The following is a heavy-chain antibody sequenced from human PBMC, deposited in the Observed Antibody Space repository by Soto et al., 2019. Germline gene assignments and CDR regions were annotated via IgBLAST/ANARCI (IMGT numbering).Heavy chain of an antibody. CDR2: IKEDGSEK. Sequence: EVQLVESGGGVVQPGGSLRLSCAASGFTFSNYWMSWVRQAPGQGLEWVANIKEDGSEKNYVDSVKGQFTISRDNAKNSRYLQMNSLRAEDTAVYYCARERYYYGAGDYWGQGTLVTVSS. D-gene: IGHD3-10*01. CDR1: GFTFSNYW. V-gene: IGHV3-7*01. CDR3: ARERYYYGAGDY. J-gene: IGHJ4*02.